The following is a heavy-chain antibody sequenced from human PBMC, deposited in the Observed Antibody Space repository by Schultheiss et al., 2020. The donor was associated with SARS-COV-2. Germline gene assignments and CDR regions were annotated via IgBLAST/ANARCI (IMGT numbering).Heavy chain of an antibody. CDR3: ARDRRGGYDSGIDY. Sequence: SETLSLTCAVSGGSISSSNWWSWVRQPPGKGLEWIGEIYHSGSTNYNPSLKSRVTISVDTSKNQFSLKLSSVTAADTAVYYCARDRRGGYDSGIDYWGQGTLVTVSS. D-gene: IGHD5-12*01. V-gene: IGHV4-4*02. CDR2: IYHSGST. CDR1: GGSISSSNW. J-gene: IGHJ4*02.